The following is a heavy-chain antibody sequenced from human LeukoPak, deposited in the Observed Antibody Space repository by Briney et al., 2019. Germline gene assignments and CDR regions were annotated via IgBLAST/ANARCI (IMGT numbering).Heavy chain of an antibody. CDR2: IRYDGSNK. CDR3: AKVGYYGSGSYSDY. J-gene: IGHJ4*02. Sequence: GGSLRLSCAASGFTFSSYGMHWVRQAPGKGLEWVAFIRYDGSNKYYADSVKGRFTISRDNSKNTLYLQMNSLRAEDTAVYYCAKVGYYGSGSYSDYWGQGTLVTVSS. D-gene: IGHD3-10*01. CDR1: GFTFSSYG. V-gene: IGHV3-30*02.